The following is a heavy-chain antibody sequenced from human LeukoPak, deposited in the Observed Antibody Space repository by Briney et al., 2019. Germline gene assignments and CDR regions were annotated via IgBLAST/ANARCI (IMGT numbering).Heavy chain of an antibody. V-gene: IGHV1-2*02. CDR1: GYTFTGYY. Sequence: GASVKVSCKASGYTFTGYYMHWVRQAPGQGLEWMGWINPNSGGTNYAQKFQGRVTMTRDTSISTAYMELSRLRSDDTAVYYCARGKIAARYYFDYWGQGTLVTVSS. CDR3: ARGKIAARYYFDY. D-gene: IGHD6-6*01. CDR2: INPNSGGT. J-gene: IGHJ4*02.